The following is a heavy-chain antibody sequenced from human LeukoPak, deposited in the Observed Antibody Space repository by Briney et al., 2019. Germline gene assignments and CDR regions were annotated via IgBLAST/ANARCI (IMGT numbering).Heavy chain of an antibody. J-gene: IGHJ4*02. Sequence: GGSPRLSCAASGFTFNSFDMNWVRQAPGKGLEWLSYISSSGSAINYADSVKGRFTVSRDNARNSLYLQMNSLRAEDTAVYYCARDVIRGVRAYAYWGQGTLVTVSS. V-gene: IGHV3-48*03. CDR3: ARDVIRGVRAYAY. D-gene: IGHD3-10*01. CDR2: ISSSGSAI. CDR1: GFTFNSFD.